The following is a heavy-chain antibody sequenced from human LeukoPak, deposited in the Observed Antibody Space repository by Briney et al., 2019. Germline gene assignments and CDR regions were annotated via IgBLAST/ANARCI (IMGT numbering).Heavy chain of an antibody. CDR2: ISYDGSNK. CDR3: ARDLRQLALPFDY. J-gene: IGHJ4*02. CDR1: GFTFSSYG. V-gene: IGHV3-30*03. Sequence: GGSLRLSCAASGFTFSSYGMHWVRQAPGKGLEWVAVISYDGSNKYYADSVKGRFTISRDNAKNSLYLQMNSLRAEDTAVYYCARDLRQLALPFDYWGQGTLVTVSS. D-gene: IGHD6-13*01.